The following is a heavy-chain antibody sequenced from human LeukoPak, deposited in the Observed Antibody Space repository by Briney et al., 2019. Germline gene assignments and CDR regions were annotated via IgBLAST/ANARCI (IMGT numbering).Heavy chain of an antibody. CDR3: ARRAGGSYLGPMDY. V-gene: IGHV4-39*01. Sequence: KPSETLPLTCAVSGGSISSSSYYWVWIRQPPGRGLEWIGSIYYSGSANYNPSLKSRVTISVDTSKNQFSLKLSSVTATDTAVYYCARRAGGSYLGPMDYWGQGTLVTVSS. J-gene: IGHJ4*02. CDR1: GGSISSSSYY. D-gene: IGHD3-16*01. CDR2: IYYSGSA.